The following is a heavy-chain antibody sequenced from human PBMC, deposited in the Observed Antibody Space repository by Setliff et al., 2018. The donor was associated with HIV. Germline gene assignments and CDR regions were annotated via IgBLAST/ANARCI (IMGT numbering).Heavy chain of an antibody. V-gene: IGHV3-23*01. CDR3: AKDPRAAVATICDY. CDR1: GSTFSSYA. Sequence: PGGSLRLSCAASGSTFSSYAMTWVRQAPGRGLEWVSSISNNGGKTYYADSEKGRFTISRDNSKNTLYLQMNSLRAADTAVYYCAKDPRAAVATICDYWGQGTLVTVSS. CDR2: ISNNGGKT. D-gene: IGHD5-12*01. J-gene: IGHJ4*02.